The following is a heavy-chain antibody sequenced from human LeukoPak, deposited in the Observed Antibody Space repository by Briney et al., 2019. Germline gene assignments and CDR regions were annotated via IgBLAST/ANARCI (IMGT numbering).Heavy chain of an antibody. CDR3: ARKVVAAPIPYYYYGMDV. J-gene: IGHJ6*02. CDR2: IYYSRST. Sequence: PSETLSLTCTVSGGSISSSSYYWGWIRQPPGKGLEWIGSIYYSRSTYYNPSLKSRVTISVDTSKNQFSLKLSSVTAADTAVYYCARKVVAAPIPYYYYGMDVWGQGTTVTVSS. V-gene: IGHV4-39*01. D-gene: IGHD6-6*01. CDR1: GGSISSSSYY.